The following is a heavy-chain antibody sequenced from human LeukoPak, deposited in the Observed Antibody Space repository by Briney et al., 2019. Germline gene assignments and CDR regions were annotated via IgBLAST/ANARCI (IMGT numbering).Heavy chain of an antibody. CDR2: IYYSGST. D-gene: IGHD3-22*01. J-gene: IGHJ4*02. CDR1: GGSISSGGYY. V-gene: IGHV4-31*11. CDR3: ARSYDSSGYYGRFFDY. Sequence: SETLSLTCAVSGGSISSGGYYWSWIRQHPGKGLEWIGYIYYSGSTYYNPSLKSRVTISVDTSKNQFSLKLSSVTAADTAVYYCARSYDSSGYYGRFFDYWGQGTLVTVSS.